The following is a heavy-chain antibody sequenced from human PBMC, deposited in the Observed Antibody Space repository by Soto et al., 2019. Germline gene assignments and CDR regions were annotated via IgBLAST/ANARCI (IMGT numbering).Heavy chain of an antibody. CDR3: ARTSGVAAAGRHFDY. J-gene: IGHJ4*02. CDR2: IFSNDEK. CDR1: GFSLSNARMG. Sequence: SGPTLVNPTETLTLTCTVSGFSLSNARMGVSWIRQPPGKALEWLAHIFSNDEKSYSTSLKSRLTISKDTSKSQVVLTMTNMDPVDTATYYCARTSGVAAAGRHFDYWGQGTLVTVSS. D-gene: IGHD6-13*01. V-gene: IGHV2-26*01.